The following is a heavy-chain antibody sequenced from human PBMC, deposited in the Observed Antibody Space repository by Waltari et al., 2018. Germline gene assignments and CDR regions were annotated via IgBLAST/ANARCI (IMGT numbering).Heavy chain of an antibody. Sequence: EVQLVESGGGLVQPGGSLRLSGGASGFTCSNYWMSWVRQAPGKGLECVANIKKDGSATYYVDSVRGRFSISRDNAKNSLSLQMNSLRAEDTAVYYCARIGSWPPWLDYWGQGILVTVSS. CDR1: GFTCSNYW. CDR3: ARIGSWPPWLDY. CDR2: IKKDGSAT. D-gene: IGHD6-13*01. J-gene: IGHJ4*02. V-gene: IGHV3-7*01.